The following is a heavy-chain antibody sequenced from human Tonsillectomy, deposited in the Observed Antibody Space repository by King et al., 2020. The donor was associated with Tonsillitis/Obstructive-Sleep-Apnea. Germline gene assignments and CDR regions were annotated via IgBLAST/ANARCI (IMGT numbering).Heavy chain of an antibody. Sequence: QLVQSGGGLVQPGRSLRLSCTASGFTFVDYAMSWVRQAPGKGLEWVGFIRSKAYGGTTEYAASVKGRFTVSRDDSKSIAYLQMNSLKTEDTAVYYCTSDAGGSFDYWGQGTLVTVSS. CDR1: GFTFVDYA. CDR2: IRSKAYGGTT. D-gene: IGHD3-16*01. J-gene: IGHJ4*02. CDR3: TSDAGGSFDY. V-gene: IGHV3-49*04.